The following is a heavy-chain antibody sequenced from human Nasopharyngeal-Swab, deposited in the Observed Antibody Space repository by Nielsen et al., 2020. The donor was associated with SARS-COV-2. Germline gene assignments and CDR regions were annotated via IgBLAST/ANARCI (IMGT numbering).Heavy chain of an antibody. CDR3: ASGSIIKFGGIIGKFDY. CDR2: IDPNNGVT. D-gene: IGHD3-16*02. Sequence: ASVKVSCKASGYTFAGYYIHWVRQAPGQGLEWMGWIDPNNGVTSYGENFQGRVTITSDTSISTAYMELSSLTSDDTALYYCASGSIIKFGGIIGKFDYWGQGTLVIVSS. J-gene: IGHJ4*02. V-gene: IGHV1-2*02. CDR1: GYTFAGYY.